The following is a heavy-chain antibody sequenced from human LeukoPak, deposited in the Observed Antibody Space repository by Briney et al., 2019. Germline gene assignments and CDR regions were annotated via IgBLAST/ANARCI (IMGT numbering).Heavy chain of an antibody. CDR1: GFAFSNYA. CDR3: AKTQWLTKLIDY. V-gene: IGHV3-23*01. D-gene: IGHD6-19*01. J-gene: IGHJ4*02. Sequence: PGGSLRLSCAAFGFAFSNYAMSWVRQAPGKGLEWVSGISGSGGSTYYADSVKGRFTISRDNSKNTLYLQMSSLRAEDTAVYYCAKTQWLTKLIDYWGQGTLVTVSS. CDR2: ISGSGGST.